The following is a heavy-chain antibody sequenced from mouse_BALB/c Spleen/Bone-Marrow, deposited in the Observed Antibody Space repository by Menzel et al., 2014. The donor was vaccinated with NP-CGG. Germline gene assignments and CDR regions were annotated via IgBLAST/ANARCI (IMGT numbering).Heavy chain of an antibody. CDR2: ISYSGST. V-gene: IGHV3-8*02. CDR1: GDSITSGY. D-gene: IGHD3-1*01. Sequence: EVKVVESGPSLVKPSQTLSLTCSVTGDSITSGYWNWIRKFPGNKLEYMGYISYSGSTYYNPSLKSRIPITRDTSKNLYYLQLNSVTTKDTATYYCARSGSSGYHYYAMDYWGQGTSVTVSS. CDR3: ARSGSSGYHYYAMDY. J-gene: IGHJ4*01.